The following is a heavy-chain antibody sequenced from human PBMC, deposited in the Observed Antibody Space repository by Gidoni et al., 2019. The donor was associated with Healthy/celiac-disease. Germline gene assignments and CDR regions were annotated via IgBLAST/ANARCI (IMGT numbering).Heavy chain of an antibody. Sequence: EGQLLESGGGLGQPGGSLRLYCAASGVTFSSYAMSWVRQAPGKGLEWVSAISGSGGSTYYADSVKGLFTISRDHSKNALYLQMNSLRAEDTAVYYCAKQKIVGATEWFDPWGQGTLVTVSS. CDR2: ISGSGGST. V-gene: IGHV3-23*01. CDR1: GVTFSSYA. CDR3: AKQKIVGATEWFDP. D-gene: IGHD1-26*01. J-gene: IGHJ5*02.